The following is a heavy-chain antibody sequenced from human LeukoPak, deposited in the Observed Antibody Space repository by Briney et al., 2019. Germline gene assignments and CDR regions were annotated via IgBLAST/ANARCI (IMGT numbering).Heavy chain of an antibody. D-gene: IGHD6-13*01. CDR1: GYTFTSYD. CDR3: ARGNIIAAAENWFDP. J-gene: IGHJ5*02. V-gene: IGHV1-8*01. CDR2: MNPNSGNT. Sequence: ASVKVSCKASGYTFTSYDINWVRQATGQGLEWMGWMNPNSGNTGYAQKFQGRVTMTRNTSISTAYMELSSLRSEDTAVYYCARGNIIAAAENWFDPWGQGTLVTVSS.